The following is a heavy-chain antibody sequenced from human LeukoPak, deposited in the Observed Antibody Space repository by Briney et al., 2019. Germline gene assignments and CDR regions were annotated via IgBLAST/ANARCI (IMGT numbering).Heavy chain of an antibody. CDR3: ARVRGAGTTDY. J-gene: IGHJ4*02. D-gene: IGHD6-19*01. CDR1: GFTLSSYW. CDR2: IKQDGSER. V-gene: IGHV3-7*01. Sequence: GGSLRLSCAASGFTLSSYWMSWVRQAPGEGLGWVASIKQDGSERHYADSVKGRFSISRDNAKNSLSLQMNSLIADDTALYYCARVRGAGTTDYWGQGTLVTVSS.